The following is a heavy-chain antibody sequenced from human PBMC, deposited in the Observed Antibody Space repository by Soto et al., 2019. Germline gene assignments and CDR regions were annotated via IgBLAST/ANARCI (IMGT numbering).Heavy chain of an antibody. D-gene: IGHD2-21*02. Sequence: QVQLVQSGAEVKKPGSSVKVSCKASGGTFSSYAISWVRQAPGQGLEWMGGIIPIFGTANYAQKFQGRVTITADESXTTFYXXLSSLRSEDTAVYYWARDLGRADCGGDCYSGWFDPWGQGTLVTASS. CDR3: ARDLGRADCGGDCYSGWFDP. CDR1: GGTFSSYA. J-gene: IGHJ5*02. V-gene: IGHV1-69*12. CDR2: IIPIFGTA.